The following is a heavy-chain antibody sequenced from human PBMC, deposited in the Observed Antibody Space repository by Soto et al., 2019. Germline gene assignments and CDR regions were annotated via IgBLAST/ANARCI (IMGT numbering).Heavy chain of an antibody. J-gene: IGHJ4*02. D-gene: IGHD6-13*01. V-gene: IGHV3-30*03. CDR3: ASRSSWQDMFYFDY. Sequence: GSLTLSCAPSGFTFSSYGMHWVRQAPGKGLEWVAVISYDGSNKYYADSVKGRFTISRDNSKNTLYLQMNSLRAEDTAVYYCASRSSWQDMFYFDYWGQGTLVTVS. CDR1: GFTFSSYG. CDR2: ISYDGSNK.